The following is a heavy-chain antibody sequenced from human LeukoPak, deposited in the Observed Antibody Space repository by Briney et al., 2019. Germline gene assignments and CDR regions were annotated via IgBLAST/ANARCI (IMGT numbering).Heavy chain of an antibody. J-gene: IGHJ4*02. CDR1: GFTVSSNY. V-gene: IGHV3-53*01. CDR3: AREVDYYYTSGYYYDY. D-gene: IGHD3-22*01. Sequence: GSLRLSCAASGFTVSSNYMTWVRQAPGKGLEWVSVIYSDGSTFYADSVKGRFTISRDNSKNTLYLQMNSLRAEDTAVYYCAREVDYYYTSGYYYDYWGQGTLVTVSS. CDR2: IYSDGST.